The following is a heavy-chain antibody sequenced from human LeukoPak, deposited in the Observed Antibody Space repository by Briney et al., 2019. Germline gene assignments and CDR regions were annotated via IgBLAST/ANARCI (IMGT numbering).Heavy chain of an antibody. Sequence: ASVKVSCKASGGTFSSYAISWVRQAPGQGLEWMGRIIPIFGTANYAQKFQGRVTITTDESTSTAYMELSSLRSEDTAVYYCARRGRAAPAVDYWGQGTLVTVSS. J-gene: IGHJ4*02. D-gene: IGHD3-10*01. CDR2: IIPIFGTA. CDR1: GGTFSSYA. V-gene: IGHV1-69*05. CDR3: ARRGRAAPAVDY.